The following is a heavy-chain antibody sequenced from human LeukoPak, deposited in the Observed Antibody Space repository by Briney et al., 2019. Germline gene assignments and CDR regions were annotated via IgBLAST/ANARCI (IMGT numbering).Heavy chain of an antibody. CDR1: DGSFSYS. Sequence: SETLSLTCAVYDGSFSYSWNWIRQPPGKGLEWIGEINHSGSTNYNPSLKSRVTISVDTSKNQFSLRLSSVTAADTAVYYCARTPDDSSGYIDYWGQGTLVTVSS. D-gene: IGHD3-22*01. CDR2: INHSGST. V-gene: IGHV4-34*01. CDR3: ARTPDDSSGYIDY. J-gene: IGHJ4*02.